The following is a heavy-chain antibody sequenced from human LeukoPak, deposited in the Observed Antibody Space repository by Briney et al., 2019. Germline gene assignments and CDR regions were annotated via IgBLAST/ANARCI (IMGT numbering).Heavy chain of an antibody. V-gene: IGHV1-18*01. Sequence: ASVKVSCKASGGTFSSYAISWVRQAPGQGLEWMGWISAYNGNTNYEQKLQGRVTMTTDTSTSTAYMELRSLRSDDTAVYYCARNADIGSWPSKSNDYWGQGTLVTVSS. CDR3: ARNADIGSWPSKSNDY. CDR1: GGTFSSYA. D-gene: IGHD6-13*01. J-gene: IGHJ4*02. CDR2: ISAYNGNT.